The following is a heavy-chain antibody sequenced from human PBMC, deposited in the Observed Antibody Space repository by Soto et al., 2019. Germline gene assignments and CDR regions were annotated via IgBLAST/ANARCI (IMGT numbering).Heavy chain of an antibody. J-gene: IGHJ5*02. Sequence: QVQLQESGPGLVNPSQTLSLTCTVSGGSISSGGYYWSWIRQHPGKGLEWIGYTFYSGATYYNTSLKCRPIISVETSKSKCSVSMTCLTASDTAVYYCAMVQPYDYGANTGWLAPGGKGTLVTVSS. CDR3: AMVQPYDYGANTGWLAP. D-gene: IGHD4-17*01. CDR2: TFYSGAT. CDR1: GGSISSGGYY. V-gene: IGHV4-31*03.